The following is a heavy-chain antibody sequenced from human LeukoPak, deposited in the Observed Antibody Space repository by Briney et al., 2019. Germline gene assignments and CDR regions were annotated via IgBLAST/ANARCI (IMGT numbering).Heavy chain of an antibody. CDR1: GFTFSSYS. D-gene: IGHD2-2*01. CDR3: AKGKYQLLAFDY. V-gene: IGHV3-23*01. J-gene: IGHJ4*02. Sequence: PGGSLRLSCAASGFTFSSYSMNWVRQAPGKGLEWVSAISGSGGSTYYADSVKGRFTISRDNSKNTLYLQMNSLRAEDTAVYYCAKGKYQLLAFDYWGQGTLVTVSS. CDR2: ISGSGGST.